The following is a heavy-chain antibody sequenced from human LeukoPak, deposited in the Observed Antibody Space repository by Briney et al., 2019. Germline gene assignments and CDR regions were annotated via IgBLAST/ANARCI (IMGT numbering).Heavy chain of an antibody. CDR2: INPSDGST. D-gene: IGHD4-17*01. J-gene: IGHJ5*02. CDR1: GYTFTSYY. Sequence: ASVKVSCKASGYTFTSYYMHWVRQAPGQGLEWMGIINPSDGSTSYAQKFQGRVTMTRDMSTSTVYMELSSLRSEDTAVYYCARDYGDYLNWFDPWGQGTLVTVSS. CDR3: ARDYGDYLNWFDP. V-gene: IGHV1-46*01.